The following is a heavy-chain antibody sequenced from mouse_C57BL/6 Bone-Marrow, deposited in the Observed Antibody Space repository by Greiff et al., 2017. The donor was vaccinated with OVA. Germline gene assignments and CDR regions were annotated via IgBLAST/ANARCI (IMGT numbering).Heavy chain of an antibody. V-gene: IGHV14-3*01. CDR2: IDPANGNT. D-gene: IGHD1-1*01. CDR3: AGVVFDYYGSSFFWYFDV. J-gene: IGHJ1*03. Sequence: EVQLQESVAELVRPGASVKLSCTASGFNIKNTYMHWVKQRPEQGLEWIGRIDPANGNTKYAPKFQGKATITADTSSNTAYLQLSSLTSEDSAIYYWAGVVFDYYGSSFFWYFDVWGTGTTVTVSS. CDR1: GFNIKNTY.